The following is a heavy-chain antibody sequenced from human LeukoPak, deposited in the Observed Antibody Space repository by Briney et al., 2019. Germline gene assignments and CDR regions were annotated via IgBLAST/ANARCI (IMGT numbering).Heavy chain of an antibody. Sequence: GGSLRLSGAASGFTFSSYGMHWVRQAPGKGLEWVAFIRYDGSNKYYADSVKGRFTISRDNSKNTLYLQMNSLRAEDTAVYYCAREGKGQQLVLGNFDYWGQGTLVTVSS. D-gene: IGHD6-13*01. CDR2: IRYDGSNK. J-gene: IGHJ4*02. V-gene: IGHV3-30*02. CDR3: AREGKGQQLVLGNFDY. CDR1: GFTFSSYG.